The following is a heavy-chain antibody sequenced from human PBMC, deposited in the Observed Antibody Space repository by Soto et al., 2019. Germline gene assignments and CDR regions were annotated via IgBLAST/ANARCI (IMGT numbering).Heavy chain of an antibody. V-gene: IGHV3-7*03. CDR2: IKQDGSEK. Sequence: GESLRLSCAASGFTFSSYWMSWVRQAPGKGMEWVANIKQDGSEKYYVDSVKGRFTISRDNAKNSLYLQMNSLRAEDTAVYYCASGSSSPTGYYYYYGMDVWGQGTTVTVSS. D-gene: IGHD6-6*01. J-gene: IGHJ6*02. CDR1: GFTFSSYW. CDR3: ASGSSSPTGYYYYYGMDV.